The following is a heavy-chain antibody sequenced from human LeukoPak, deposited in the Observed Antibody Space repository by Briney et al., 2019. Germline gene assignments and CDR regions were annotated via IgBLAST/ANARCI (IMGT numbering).Heavy chain of an antibody. D-gene: IGHD5-18*01. CDR2: INHSGST. CDR1: GGSFSGYY. Sequence: PSETLSLTCAVYGGSFSGYYWSWIRQPPGKGLEWIGEINHSGSTNYNPSLKSRVTISVDTSKNQFSLTLSSVTAADTAVYYCASGPRYSYGRLDYWGRGTLVTVSS. CDR3: ASGPRYSYGRLDY. J-gene: IGHJ4*02. V-gene: IGHV4-34*01.